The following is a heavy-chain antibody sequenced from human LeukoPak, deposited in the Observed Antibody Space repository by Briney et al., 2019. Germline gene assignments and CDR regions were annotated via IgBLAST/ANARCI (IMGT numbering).Heavy chain of an antibody. CDR2: ISGSGGST. CDR3: AKNYYYGSGSYYNAFDY. V-gene: IGHV3-23*01. D-gene: IGHD3-10*01. CDR1: GSTLSDQY. J-gene: IGHJ4*02. Sequence: GGSLRLSCAASGSTLSDQYIDWVRQAPGKGLEWVSAISGSGGSTYYADSVKGRFTISRDNSKNTLYLQMNSLRAEDTAVYYCAKNYYYGSGSYYNAFDYWGQGTLVTVSS.